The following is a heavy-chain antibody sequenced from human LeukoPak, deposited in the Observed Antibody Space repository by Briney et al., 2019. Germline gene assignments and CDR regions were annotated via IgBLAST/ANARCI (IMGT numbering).Heavy chain of an antibody. CDR3: ARDPTVGYYDGRDY. D-gene: IGHD3-22*01. J-gene: IGHJ4*02. Sequence: SETLSLTCTVSGGSISSYYWSWIRPPAGKGLEWMGRISTSGRTNHNPSLESRVTMLVDTSKNHFSLKLSYVTAADTAVYYCARDPTVGYYDGRDYWGQGTLVTVSS. V-gene: IGHV4-4*07. CDR1: GGSISSYY. CDR2: ISTSGRT.